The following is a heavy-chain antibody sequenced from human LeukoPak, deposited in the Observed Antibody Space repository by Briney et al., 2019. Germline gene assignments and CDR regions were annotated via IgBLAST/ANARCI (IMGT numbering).Heavy chain of an antibody. CDR1: GFTVSSNY. CDR3: AKREERYSSGWYYFDY. V-gene: IGHV3-53*01. D-gene: IGHD6-19*01. Sequence: GGSLRLSCAASGFTVSSNYMSWVRQAPGKGLEWVSVIYSGGSTYYADSVKGRFTISRDNSKNTLYLQMNSLRAEDTAVYYCAKREERYSSGWYYFDYWGQGTLVTVSS. CDR2: IYSGGST. J-gene: IGHJ4*02.